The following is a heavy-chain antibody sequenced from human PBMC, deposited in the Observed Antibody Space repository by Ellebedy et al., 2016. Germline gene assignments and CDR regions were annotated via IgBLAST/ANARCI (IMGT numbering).Heavy chain of an antibody. CDR1: GFTFSNYY. CDR2: ISSSGNTV. V-gene: IGHV3-11*01. D-gene: IGHD1-1*01. Sequence: GGSLRLSCAASGFTFSNYYMTWIRQAPGKGLEWVSYISSSGNTVDYADSMKGRFTISRDNAKNSLYLQMNSLRAEDTAVYYCARTYWNDEMYWGQGTLVTVSS. CDR3: ARTYWNDEMY. J-gene: IGHJ4*02.